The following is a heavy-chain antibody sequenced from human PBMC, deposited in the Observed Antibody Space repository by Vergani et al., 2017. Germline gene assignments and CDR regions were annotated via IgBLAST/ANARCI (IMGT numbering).Heavy chain of an antibody. D-gene: IGHD6-13*01. J-gene: IGHJ6*03. V-gene: IGHV1-8*01. CDR2: MNSNSGNT. Sequence: QVQLVQSGAEVKKPGASVKVSCKASGYTFSSYDINWVRQATGQGLEWMGWMNSNSGNTGYAQKFQGRVTMTRNTSIRTAYMELSSLRSEDTAVYYCAGNRVGSSWYGPAYYMDVWGKGTTVTVSS. CDR1: GYTFSSYD. CDR3: AGNRVGSSWYGPAYYMDV.